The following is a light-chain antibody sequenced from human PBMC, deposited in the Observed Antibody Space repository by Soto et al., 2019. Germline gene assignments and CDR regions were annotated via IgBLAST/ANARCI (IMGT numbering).Light chain of an antibody. J-gene: IGKJ3*01. CDR3: PQSNNTPLT. V-gene: IGKV1-39*01. Sequence: DIQMTQSPSSLSASVGDRVTITCRASQSISSYLNWYQQKPGKAPKFLIYAASSLQSGVPSRFSGSGSGTDFTLTISSLQPEDFASYYCPQSNNTPLTFGPGTKVDIK. CDR1: QSISSY. CDR2: AAS.